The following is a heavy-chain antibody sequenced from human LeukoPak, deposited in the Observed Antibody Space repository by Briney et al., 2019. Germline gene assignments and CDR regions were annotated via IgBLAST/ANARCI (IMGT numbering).Heavy chain of an antibody. CDR1: GGSISSYY. CDR3: ARVGWERHPFDP. V-gene: IGHV4-59*01. CDR2: IYYSGST. J-gene: IGHJ5*02. Sequence: SETLSLTCTVSGGSISSYYWSWIRQPPGKGLEWIGYIYYSGSTNYNPSLKSRVTISVDTSKNQSSLKLSSVTAADTAVYYCARVGWERHPFDPWGQGTLVTVSS. D-gene: IGHD1-26*01.